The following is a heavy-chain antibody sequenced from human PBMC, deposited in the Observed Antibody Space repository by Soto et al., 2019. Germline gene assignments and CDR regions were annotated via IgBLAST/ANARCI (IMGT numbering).Heavy chain of an antibody. J-gene: IGHJ4*02. CDR1: GFTFSSYA. V-gene: IGHV3-64*01. CDR2: ISSNGCST. CDR3: ASSIAGY. D-gene: IGHD6-6*01. Sequence: EVQLVESGGGLVQPGGSLRLSCAASGFTFSSYAMHWVRQAPGKGLEYVSAISSNGCSTYYANSVKGRFTISRDNSKNTLYLQMGSLRAEDMAVYYCASSIAGYWGQGTLVTVSS.